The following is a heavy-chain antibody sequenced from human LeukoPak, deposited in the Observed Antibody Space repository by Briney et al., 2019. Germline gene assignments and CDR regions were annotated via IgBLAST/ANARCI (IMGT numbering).Heavy chain of an antibody. CDR3: ARGRNSGYVEFDY. D-gene: IGHD5-12*01. V-gene: IGHV3-11*05. Sequence: GGSLRLSCAASGLTFSDYYMSWIRQAPGKGLEWVSYISSSSSYTYYADSVKGRFTISRDNVKSSLYLQMNSLRAEDTAVYYCARGRNSGYVEFDYWGQGTLVTVSS. J-gene: IGHJ4*02. CDR2: ISSSSSYT. CDR1: GLTFSDYY.